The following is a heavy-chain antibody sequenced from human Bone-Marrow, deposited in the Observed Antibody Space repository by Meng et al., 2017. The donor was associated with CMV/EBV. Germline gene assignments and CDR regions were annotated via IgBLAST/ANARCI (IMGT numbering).Heavy chain of an antibody. J-gene: IGHJ4*02. CDR2: ISGSGGST. CDR1: GFTFSSYA. CDR3: AKAPTAGPDY. D-gene: IGHD6-13*01. Sequence: GESLKISCAASGFTFSSYAMSWVRQAPGKGLEWVSAISGSGGSTYYADSVKGRFTISRDNSKNTLYLQMNSLRDEDTAVYYCAKAPTAGPDYWGQGTLVTVSS. V-gene: IGHV3-23*01.